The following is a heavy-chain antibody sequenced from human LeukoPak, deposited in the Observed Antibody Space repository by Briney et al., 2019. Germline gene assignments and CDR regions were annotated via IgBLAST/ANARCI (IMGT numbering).Heavy chain of an antibody. D-gene: IGHD4-11*01. V-gene: IGHV4-31*03. J-gene: IGHJ4*02. Sequence: SQTLSITCTVSGDSMTRGGYYWSWVRQHPGKGLEWVGFIYHSGTTFYNPSLESRATISVDTSQNQFSLKLTSVTAADTAVYYCARAVDYRNYFDYWGQGTLVTVSS. CDR1: GDSMTRGGYY. CDR2: IYHSGTT. CDR3: ARAVDYRNYFDY.